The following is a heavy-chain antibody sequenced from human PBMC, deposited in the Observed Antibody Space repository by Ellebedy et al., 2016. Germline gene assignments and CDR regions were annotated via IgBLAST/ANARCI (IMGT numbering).Heavy chain of an antibody. J-gene: IGHJ4*02. CDR1: GYTFTSYA. CDR3: ARVITMVRGVIGLSY. V-gene: IGHV1-3*02. D-gene: IGHD3-10*01. Sequence: ASVKVSCXASGYTFTSYAMHWVRQAPGQRLEWMGWSNAGNGNTKYSQEFQGRVTITRDTSTSTVYMELSSLRSEDTAVYYCARVITMVRGVIGLSYWGQGTLVTVSS. CDR2: SNAGNGNT.